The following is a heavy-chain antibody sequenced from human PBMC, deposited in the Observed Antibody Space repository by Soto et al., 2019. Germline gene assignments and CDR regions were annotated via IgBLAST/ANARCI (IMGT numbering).Heavy chain of an antibody. J-gene: IGHJ1*01. CDR3: ASVYCTNGVCYTFYFQH. Sequence: QVQLVQSGAEVKKPGSSVKVSCKASGGTFSSYAISWVRQAPGQGLEWMGGIIPIFGTANYAQKFQGRVTITADEYTSTAYMELSRLRSEDTAVYYCASVYCTNGVCYTFYFQHWGQGTLVTVSS. CDR1: GGTFSSYA. CDR2: IIPIFGTA. D-gene: IGHD2-8*01. V-gene: IGHV1-69*01.